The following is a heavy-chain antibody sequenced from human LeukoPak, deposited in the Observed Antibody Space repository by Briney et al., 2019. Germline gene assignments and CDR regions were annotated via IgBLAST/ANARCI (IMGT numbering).Heavy chain of an antibody. CDR2: INPNSGGT. CDR3: ARAVEDIVEVPAITPAWFDS. CDR1: GYTFTGYY. D-gene: IGHD2-2*01. Sequence: ASVKVSCKPSGYTFTGYYMHWVRQSPGQGLEWMGWINPNSGGTNYAQKFQGRVTMTRDTSISTAYMELSNLRSDDTAVYYCARAVEDIVEVPAITPAWFDSWGQGTLVTVSS. V-gene: IGHV1-2*02. J-gene: IGHJ5*01.